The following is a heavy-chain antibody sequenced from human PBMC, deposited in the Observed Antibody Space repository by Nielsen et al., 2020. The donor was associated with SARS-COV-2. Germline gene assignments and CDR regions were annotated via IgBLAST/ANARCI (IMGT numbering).Heavy chain of an antibody. CDR1: GFTFSSYS. J-gene: IGHJ4*02. V-gene: IGHV3-21*01. Sequence: LSLTCAASGFTFSSYSMNWVRQAPGKGLEWVSSISSSSSYIYYADSVKGRFTISRDNAKNSLYLQMNSLRAEDTAVYYCARVDPAHPFDYWGQGTLVTVSS. CDR2: ISSSSSYI. CDR3: ARVDPAHPFDY.